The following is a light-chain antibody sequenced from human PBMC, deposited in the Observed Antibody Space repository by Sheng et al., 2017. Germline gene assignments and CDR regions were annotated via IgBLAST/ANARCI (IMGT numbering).Light chain of an antibody. Sequence: EIVLTQSPATLSLSPGQRATLSCRASQTVGSSLAWYQQIPGQAPRLLIYGASTRASGIPARFSGSGSRTDFSLTISRLEPEDFAVYYCQQHGNSPHTFGQGTRLEIK. CDR2: GAS. CDR3: QQHGNSPHT. J-gene: IGKJ5*01. CDR1: QTVGSS. V-gene: IGKV3-20*01.